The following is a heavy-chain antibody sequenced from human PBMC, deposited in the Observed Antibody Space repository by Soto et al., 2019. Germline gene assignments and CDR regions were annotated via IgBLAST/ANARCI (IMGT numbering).Heavy chain of an antibody. CDR2: TYYRSKWYS. J-gene: IGHJ6*02. D-gene: IGHD4-17*01. V-gene: IGHV6-1*01. CDR3: ARVVTVSGPYYYYMGV. CDR1: GDSFSSNSAA. Sequence: SQTLSLTCAISGDSFSSNSAAWNWIRQSPTRGLEWLGRTYYRSKWYSDYGVSVKSRISIYADTSKNQFSLQLNSVTSEDTAVYFCARVVTVSGPYYYYMGVWGQGTTVTVSS.